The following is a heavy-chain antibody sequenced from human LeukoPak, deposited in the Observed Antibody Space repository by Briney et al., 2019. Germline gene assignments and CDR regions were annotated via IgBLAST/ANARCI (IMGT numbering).Heavy chain of an antibody. CDR2: IYYDGTT. V-gene: IGHV4-39*01. J-gene: IGHJ6*02. CDR3: VKAAVFGVVIRPPGVPMDV. Sequence: PSETLSLTCTVSGASIRSTSYYWGWIRQPPGKGLEWIGAIYYDGTTYYKPSLKSRLTLSVDTSKNQFSLRLNPVTAADTAVYYCVKAAVFGVVIRPPGVPMDVWGQGTTVTVSS. D-gene: IGHD3-3*01. CDR1: GASIRSTSYY.